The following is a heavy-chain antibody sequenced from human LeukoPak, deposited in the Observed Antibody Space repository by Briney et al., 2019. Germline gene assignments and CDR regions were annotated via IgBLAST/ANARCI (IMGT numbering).Heavy chain of an antibody. CDR1: GYSFTSHY. CDR3: ARSWDYYDSSGYFGY. J-gene: IGHJ4*02. Sequence: GASVKVSCKASGYSFTSHYMHWVRQAPGQGLEWLGLINPSGSSTLYAQKFQGRVTMTRDTSISTAYMELSRLRSDDTAVYYCARSWDYYDSSGYFGYWGQGTLVTVSS. D-gene: IGHD3-22*01. CDR2: INPSGSST. V-gene: IGHV1-46*01.